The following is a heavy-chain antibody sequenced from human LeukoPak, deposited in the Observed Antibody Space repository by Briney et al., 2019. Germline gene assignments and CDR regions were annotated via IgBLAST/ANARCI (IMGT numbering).Heavy chain of an antibody. J-gene: IGHJ4*02. V-gene: IGHV4-59*08. CDR3: ARLLAYCGGDCYVLDY. Sequence: SQTLSLTCTVSGRFISSYYWSWIRQPPGKGLEGIGYISNTGSTKYNHSLKSRVTISVDTSKNQFSLKLSSVTAADTAVYYCARLLAYCGGDCYVLDYWGQGTLVTVSS. D-gene: IGHD2-21*02. CDR2: ISNTGST. CDR1: GRFISSYY.